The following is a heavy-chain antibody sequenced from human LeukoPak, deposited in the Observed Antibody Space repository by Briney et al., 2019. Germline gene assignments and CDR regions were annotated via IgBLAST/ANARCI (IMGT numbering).Heavy chain of an antibody. Sequence: GGSLRLSCAASGFIFSSYAMSWARQVPGKGLEWASGISGSGGTSTYYADSVKGRFTISRDSSKNMLYLQMNSLRAEDTAVYYCAKRLIDSCGGSSCYSVDYWGQGTLVTVSS. CDR2: ISGSGGTST. CDR3: AKRLIDSCGGSSCYSVDY. CDR1: GFIFSSYA. D-gene: IGHD2-15*01. J-gene: IGHJ4*02. V-gene: IGHV3-23*01.